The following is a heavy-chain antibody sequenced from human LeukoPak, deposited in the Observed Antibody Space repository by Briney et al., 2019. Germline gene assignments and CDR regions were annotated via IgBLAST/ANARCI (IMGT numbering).Heavy chain of an antibody. CDR1: GYTFTSYG. V-gene: IGHV1-18*01. J-gene: IGHJ4*02. CDR2: ISAYNGNT. CDR3: ARDLMDIVVVPAAMDY. D-gene: IGHD2-2*03. Sequence: ASVKVSCKASGYTFTSYGISWVRQAPGQGLEWMGWISAYNGNTNYAQKLQGRATMTTDTSTSTAYMELRSLRSDDTAVYYCARDLMDIVVVPAAMDYWGQGTLVTVSS.